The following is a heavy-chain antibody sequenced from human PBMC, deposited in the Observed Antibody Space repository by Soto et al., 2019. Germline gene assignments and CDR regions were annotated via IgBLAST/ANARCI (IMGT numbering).Heavy chain of an antibody. J-gene: IGHJ5*02. Sequence: QTLSVTCAISWDSVSSNSAAWNWIRQSPSRGLEWLGRTYYRSKWYNDYAVSVKSRITINPDTSKNQFSLQLNSVTPEDTAVYYCARGGIAAAAQGNWCEQLGEQTLFIASS. V-gene: IGHV6-1*01. D-gene: IGHD6-13*01. CDR3: ARGGIAAAAQGNWCEQ. CDR2: TYYRSKWYN. CDR1: WDSVSSNSAA.